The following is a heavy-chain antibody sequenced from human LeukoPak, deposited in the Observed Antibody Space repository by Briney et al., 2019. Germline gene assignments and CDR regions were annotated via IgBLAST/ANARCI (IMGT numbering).Heavy chain of an antibody. CDR2: IRSSSSYV. Sequence: GGSLRLSCAASGFTFSNYHMSWVRQAPGKGLGWVSSIRSSSSYVYYADSVKGRFTISRDNAKNSLYLQTSGLRAEDTAVYYCARVSYRGYSGYDFDFWGQGTLVTVSS. J-gene: IGHJ4*02. CDR1: GFTFSNYH. V-gene: IGHV3-21*01. D-gene: IGHD5-12*01. CDR3: ARVSYRGYSGYDFDF.